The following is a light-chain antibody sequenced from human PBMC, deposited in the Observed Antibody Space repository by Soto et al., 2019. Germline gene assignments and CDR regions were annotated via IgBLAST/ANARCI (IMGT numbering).Light chain of an antibody. V-gene: IGKV1-39*01. CDR2: AAS. Sequence: DIQMTQSPSSMSASVGDRVTITCRASQSISAYLNWYQQKPGKAPKLLIYAASSLQSGVPSRFSGSRSGTDFTLTISSLXPEDFATYYCQESYSTPSVTFGPGTKVDIK. CDR3: QESYSTPSVT. J-gene: IGKJ3*01. CDR1: QSISAY.